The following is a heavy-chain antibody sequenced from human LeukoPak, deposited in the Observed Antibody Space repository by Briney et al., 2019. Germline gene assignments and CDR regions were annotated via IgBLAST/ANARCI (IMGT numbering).Heavy chain of an antibody. V-gene: IGHV4-31*03. D-gene: IGHD3-10*01. CDR1: GGSISSGGYY. CDR2: IYDRGST. Sequence: SETLSLTCTVSGGSISSGGYYWSWIRQHPGRGLEWIGYIYDRGSTYYNPSLTSRATVSADRSKNQFSLKLTSVTAADTAVYYCARGRLGGSGSYYNVLDYWGQGTLVTVSS. CDR3: ARGRLGGSGSYYNVLDY. J-gene: IGHJ4*02.